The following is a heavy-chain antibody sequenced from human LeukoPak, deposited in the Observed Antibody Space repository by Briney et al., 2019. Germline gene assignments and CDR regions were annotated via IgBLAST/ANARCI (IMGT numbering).Heavy chain of an antibody. CDR3: ARQGGSYYGHFDY. CDR1: GYSFTSYW. D-gene: IGHD1-26*01. CDR2: IYPGDSDT. J-gene: IGHJ4*02. V-gene: IGHV5-51*01. Sequence: GESPKISCKGSGYSFTSYWIGWVRQVPGKGLEWMGIIYPGDSDTRYSPSFQGQVTISADKSVSTAYLQWSSLKASDTAMYYCARQGGSYYGHFDYWGQGTLVTVSS.